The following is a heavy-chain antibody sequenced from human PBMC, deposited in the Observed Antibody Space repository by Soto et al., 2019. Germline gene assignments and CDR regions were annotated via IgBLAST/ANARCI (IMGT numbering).Heavy chain of an antibody. CDR3: ARERGGYSSDF. CDR2: ISSNTIYT. Sequence: PGGSLRLSCAASGFTFSSYSMNSVRQAPGKKQEWVSSISSNTIYTYYADSVKGRFTISRDNSKNTLYLQMSSLRAEDTAVYYCARERGGYSSDFWGQGTLVTVSS. V-gene: IGHV3-21*01. D-gene: IGHD2-15*01. J-gene: IGHJ4*02. CDR1: GFTFSSYS.